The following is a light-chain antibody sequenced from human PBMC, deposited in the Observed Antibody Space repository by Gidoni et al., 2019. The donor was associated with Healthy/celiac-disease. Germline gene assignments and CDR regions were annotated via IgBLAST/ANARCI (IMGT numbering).Light chain of an antibody. J-gene: IGKJ1*01. CDR2: KAS. CDR3: QQYNSYWT. CDR1: QSISSW. V-gene: IGKV1-5*03. Sequence: DIQMTQSPSTLSASVGDRVTITCRASQSISSWLAWYQQKPGKAPKLLIYKASSLESRVPSRFSGSGSGTEFTLTISSLQPDDFATYECQQYNSYWTFGQGTKVEIK.